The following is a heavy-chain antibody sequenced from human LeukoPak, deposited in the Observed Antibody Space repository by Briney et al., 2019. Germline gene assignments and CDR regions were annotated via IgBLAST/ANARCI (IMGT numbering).Heavy chain of an antibody. D-gene: IGHD3-22*01. V-gene: IGHV3-21*01. CDR1: GFSFSSYS. Sequence: GGSLRLSCAASGFSFSSYSMNWVRQAPGKGLEWVSSISSSSSYIYYADSVKGRFTISRDNAKKSLYLQMNSLRAEDTAVYYCARHPYDSSGYYYDWGQGTLVTVSS. CDR3: ARHPYDSSGYYYD. CDR2: ISSSSSYI. J-gene: IGHJ4*02.